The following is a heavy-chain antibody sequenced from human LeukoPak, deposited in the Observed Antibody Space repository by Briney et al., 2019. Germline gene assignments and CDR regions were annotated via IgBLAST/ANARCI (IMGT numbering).Heavy chain of an antibody. J-gene: IGHJ4*02. CDR1: GDSISSYY. CDR2: IYYSGST. D-gene: IGHD6-19*01. Sequence: PSETLSLTCNVSGDSISSYYWSWIRQPPGKGLEWIGYIYYSGSTNYNPSPKSRVTISLDTSKKQFSLKLSSVTAADTAVYYCARQRMYSSGWYLDYWGQGTLVIVST. V-gene: IGHV4-59*08. CDR3: ARQRMYSSGWYLDY.